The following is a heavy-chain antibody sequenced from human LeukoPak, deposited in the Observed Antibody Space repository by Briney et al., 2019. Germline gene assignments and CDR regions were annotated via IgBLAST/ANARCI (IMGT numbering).Heavy chain of an antibody. V-gene: IGHV1-18*01. D-gene: IGHD2-2*01. J-gene: IGHJ4*02. CDR3: ASSVPAAAQFDY. CDR2: ISAYNGNT. CDR1: GYTFTSYG. Sequence: APVKVSCKASGYTFTSYGISWVRQAPGQGLEWMGWISAYNGNTNYAQKLQGRVTMTTDTSTSTAYMELRSLRSEDTAVYYCASSVPAAAQFDYWGQGTLVTVSS.